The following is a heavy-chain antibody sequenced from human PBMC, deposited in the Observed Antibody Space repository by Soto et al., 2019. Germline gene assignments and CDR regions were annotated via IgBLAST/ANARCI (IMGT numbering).Heavy chain of an antibody. D-gene: IGHD1-26*01. CDR1: GFTFSSYG. V-gene: IGHV3-30*18. Sequence: GGSLRLSCAASGFTFSSYGMDWVRQAPGKGLEWVAVISYDGSNKYYADSVKGRFTISRDNSKNTLYLQMNSLRAEDTAVYYCAKAGPSIVGATSSYGMDVWGQGTTVTVSS. J-gene: IGHJ6*02. CDR2: ISYDGSNK. CDR3: AKAGPSIVGATSSYGMDV.